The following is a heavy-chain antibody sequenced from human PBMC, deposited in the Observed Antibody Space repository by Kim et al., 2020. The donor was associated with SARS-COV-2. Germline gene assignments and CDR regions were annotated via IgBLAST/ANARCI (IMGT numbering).Heavy chain of an antibody. Sequence: GGSLRLSCAASGFTFSSYWMHWVRQAPGKGLVWVSRINSDGSRTCYADSVKGRFTISRDNAKNTLYLQMNRLRAEDTAVYYCVRDETNWNHGRPWFDASGQGALVTPSS. J-gene: IGHJ5*02. CDR2: INSDGSRT. CDR1: GFTFSSYW. CDR3: VRDETNWNHGRPWFDA. V-gene: IGHV3-74*01. D-gene: IGHD1-20*01.